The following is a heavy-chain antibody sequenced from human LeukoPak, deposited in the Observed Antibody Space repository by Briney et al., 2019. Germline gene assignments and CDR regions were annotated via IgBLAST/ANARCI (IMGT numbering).Heavy chain of an antibody. Sequence: GASVKVSCKASGYTFTSYGISWVRQAPGQGLEWMGWISAYNGNTNYAQKLQGRVTMTTDTSASTAYMELRSLRSDDTAVYYCATDWAYGSGILPRFDYWGQGTLVTVSS. CDR2: ISAYNGNT. V-gene: IGHV1-18*01. D-gene: IGHD3-10*01. CDR1: GYTFTSYG. CDR3: ATDWAYGSGILPRFDY. J-gene: IGHJ4*02.